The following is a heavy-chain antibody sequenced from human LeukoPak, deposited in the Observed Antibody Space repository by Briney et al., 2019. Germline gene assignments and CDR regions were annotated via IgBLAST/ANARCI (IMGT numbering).Heavy chain of an antibody. CDR2: IYYSGST. D-gene: IGHD6-13*01. CDR1: GFTFSSYW. CDR3: ARSRSSSSWYDAFDI. V-gene: IGHV4-39*07. J-gene: IGHJ3*02. Sequence: PGGSLRLSCAASGFTFSSYWMSWIRQPPGKGLEWIGSIYYSGSTYYNPSLKSRVTISVDTSKNQFSLKLSSVTAADTAVYYCARSRSSSSWYDAFDIWGQGTMVTVSS.